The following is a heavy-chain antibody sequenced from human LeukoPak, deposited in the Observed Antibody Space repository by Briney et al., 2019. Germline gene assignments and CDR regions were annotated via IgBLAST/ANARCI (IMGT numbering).Heavy chain of an antibody. CDR1: GYTFTSYG. CDR3: ARSRIAVAGTPFDY. Sequence: ASVKVSCKASGYTFTSYGISWVRQAPGQGLEWMGWISAYNGNTNYAQKLQGRVTMTTDTSTSTAYMELRSLRSDDTAVYYYARSRIAVAGTPFDYWGQGTLVTVSS. D-gene: IGHD6-19*01. J-gene: IGHJ4*02. CDR2: ISAYNGNT. V-gene: IGHV1-18*01.